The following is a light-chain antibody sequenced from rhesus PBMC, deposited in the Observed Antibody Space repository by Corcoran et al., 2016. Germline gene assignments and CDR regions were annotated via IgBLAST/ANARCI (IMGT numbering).Light chain of an antibody. V-gene: IGKV1-43*02. CDR2: KAS. CDR3: LQYNSAPYS. Sequence: DIQMTQSPSSLSASVGDRVTITCRASQGINTYLNWYQQKQGKTPKRLINKASSLESGVPSRFSGSGSGTDFTLTISSLQPEDFATYYCLQYNSAPYSFGQGTKVEIK. J-gene: IGKJ2*01. CDR1: QGINTY.